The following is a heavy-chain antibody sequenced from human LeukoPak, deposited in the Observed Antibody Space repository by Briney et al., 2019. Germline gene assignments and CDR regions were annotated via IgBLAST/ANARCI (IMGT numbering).Heavy chain of an antibody. CDR1: GFTFSSYG. CDR2: IRYDGTKK. D-gene: IGHD3-22*01. J-gene: IGHJ4*02. V-gene: IGHV3-30*02. Sequence: PGGCLRLSCAASGFTFSSYGMHWVRQAPGKGLEWVAFIRYDGTKKYYADSVKGRFTISRDNSKNTLYLQMDSLRAEDTAVYYCAVSDSSGYYCLDYWGQGTLVTVSS. CDR3: AVSDSSGYYCLDY.